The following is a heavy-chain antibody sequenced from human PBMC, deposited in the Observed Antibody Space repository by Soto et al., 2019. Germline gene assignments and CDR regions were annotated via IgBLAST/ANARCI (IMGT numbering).Heavy chain of an antibody. CDR2: IYYSGST. Sequence: TSETLSLTCTVSGGSISSYYWSWIRQPPGKGLEWIGYIYYSGSTNYNPSLKSRVTISVDTSKNQFSLKLSSVTAADTAVYYCARDRSSSGLYYYGMDVWGQGTTVTVSS. J-gene: IGHJ6*02. V-gene: IGHV4-59*01. CDR3: ARDRSSSGLYYYGMDV. CDR1: GGSISSYY. D-gene: IGHD6-19*01.